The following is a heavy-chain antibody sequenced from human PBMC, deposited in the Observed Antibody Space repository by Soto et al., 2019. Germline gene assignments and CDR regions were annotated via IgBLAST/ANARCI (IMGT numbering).Heavy chain of an antibody. J-gene: IGHJ4*02. CDR2: INHSGST. V-gene: IGHV4-34*01. Sequence: SETLSLTCAVYGGSFSGYYWSWIRQPPGKGLEWIGEINHSGSTNYNPSLKSRVTISVDTSKNQFSLNLDSVTAADTAVYFCARDFAYFDSWGQGTLVTVSS. CDR1: GGSFSGYY. D-gene: IGHD3-3*01. CDR3: ARDFAYFDS.